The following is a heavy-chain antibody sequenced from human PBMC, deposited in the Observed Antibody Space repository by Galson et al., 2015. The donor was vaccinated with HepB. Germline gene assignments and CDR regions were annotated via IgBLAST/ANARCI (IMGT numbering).Heavy chain of an antibody. J-gene: IGHJ4*02. D-gene: IGHD1-1*01. CDR2: INHSGST. CDR1: GGSFSGYY. V-gene: IGHV4-34*01. CDR3: AQYNPEGFDY. Sequence: LSLTCAVYGGSFSGYYWSWIRQPPGKGLEWIGEINHSGSTNYNPSLKSRVTISVDTSKNQFSLKLSSVTAADTAVYYCAQYNPEGFDYWGQGTLVTVSS.